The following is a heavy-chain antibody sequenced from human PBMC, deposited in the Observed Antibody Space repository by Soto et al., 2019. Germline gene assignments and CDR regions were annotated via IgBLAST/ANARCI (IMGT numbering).Heavy chain of an antibody. CDR2: MSHSGPT. V-gene: IGHV4-4*02. J-gene: IGHJ5*02. Sequence: SETLSLTCAVSGGSVTTNYWWGWVRQSPVTGLEWIGDMSHSGPTNYSPSLKSRVTISVDTSKNHFSLKLSSVTAADTAVYYCATQEVGGSYVYTFDPWGQGTLVTVSS. D-gene: IGHD1-26*01. CDR1: GGSVTTNYW. CDR3: ATQEVGGSYVYTFDP.